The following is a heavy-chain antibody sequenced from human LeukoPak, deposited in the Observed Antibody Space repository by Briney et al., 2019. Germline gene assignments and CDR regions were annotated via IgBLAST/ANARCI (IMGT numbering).Heavy chain of an antibody. CDR3: ASLARGGSYHS. Sequence: SETLSLTCTVSGGSISSYYWSWIRQPPGKGLEWIGYIYTSGSTNHNPSLKSRVTISVDTSKNQFSLKLGSVTAADTAVYYCASLARGGSYHSWGQGTLVTVSS. J-gene: IGHJ4*02. CDR2: IYTSGST. D-gene: IGHD1-26*01. V-gene: IGHV4-4*09. CDR1: GGSISSYY.